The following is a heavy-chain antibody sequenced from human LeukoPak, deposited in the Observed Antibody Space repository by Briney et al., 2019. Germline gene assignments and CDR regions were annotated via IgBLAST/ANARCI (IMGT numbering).Heavy chain of an antibody. CDR3: ARDREPGSDEDYYYYYYMDV. J-gene: IGHJ6*03. D-gene: IGHD3-16*01. Sequence: ASVKVSCKASGYTFTRHYMNWVRQAPGQGLEWMGKINPSSGGTGYAQKFQGRVTMTRDTSTSTVYMELSSLRSEDTAVYYRARDREPGSDEDYYYYYYMDVWGKGTTVTVSS. V-gene: IGHV1-46*01. CDR2: INPSSGGT. CDR1: GYTFTRHY.